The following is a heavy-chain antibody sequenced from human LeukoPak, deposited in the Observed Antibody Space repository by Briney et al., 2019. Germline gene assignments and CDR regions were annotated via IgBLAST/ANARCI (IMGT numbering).Heavy chain of an antibody. CDR3: ARGPLYCSGGSCYSYYFDY. CDR1: GGTFSSYA. D-gene: IGHD2-15*01. V-gene: IGHV1-8*02. J-gene: IGHJ4*02. CDR2: MNPNSGNT. Sequence: ASVKVSCKASGGTFSSYAISWVRQATGQGLEWMGWMNPNSGNTGYAQKFQGRVTMTRNTSISTAYMELSSLRSEDTAVYYCARGPLYCSGGSCYSYYFDYWGQGTLVTVSS.